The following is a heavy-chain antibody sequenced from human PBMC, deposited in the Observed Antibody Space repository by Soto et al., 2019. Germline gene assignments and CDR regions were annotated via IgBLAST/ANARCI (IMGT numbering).Heavy chain of an antibody. CDR3: AKGYSYGPYYFDY. CDR1: GGSTSSYY. D-gene: IGHD5-18*01. J-gene: IGHJ4*02. Sequence: SETLSLTCTVSGGSTSSYYWSWIRQPPGKGLEWIGYIYYSGSTNYNPSLASRVTISVDTSKNQFSLKLSSVTAADTAAYSCAKGYSYGPYYFDYWGQGTLVPVSS. CDR2: IYYSGST. V-gene: IGHV4-59*01.